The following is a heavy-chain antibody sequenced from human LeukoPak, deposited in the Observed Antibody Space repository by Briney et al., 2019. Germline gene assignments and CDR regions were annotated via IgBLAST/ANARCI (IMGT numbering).Heavy chain of an antibody. CDR2: INPNRGGT. CDR1: GYTFTGYY. V-gene: IGHV1-2*02. CDR3: ARERRPHSYGSFIGDY. J-gene: IGHJ4*02. Sequence: ASVKVSCKASGYTFTGYYIHWVRQAPGQGLEGMGWINPNRGGTNYAQKFQGRVIMTRDTPISTVYMELSRLRSDDTALYYCARERRPHSYGSFIGDYWGQGTLVSVSS. D-gene: IGHD5-18*01.